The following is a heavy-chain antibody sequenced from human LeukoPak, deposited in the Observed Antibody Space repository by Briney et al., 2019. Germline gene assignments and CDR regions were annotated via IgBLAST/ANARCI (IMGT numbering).Heavy chain of an antibody. V-gene: IGHV3-48*01. Sequence: GGSLRLSCAASGFTFSSYSMNWVRQAPGKGLEWVSYISSSSSTIYYADSVKGRFTISRDNVKNSLYLQMNSLRAEDTAVYYCARDEAYYDFWSGYYRGGAFDIWGQGTMVTVSS. J-gene: IGHJ3*02. CDR1: GFTFSSYS. CDR2: ISSSSSTI. CDR3: ARDEAYYDFWSGYYRGGAFDI. D-gene: IGHD3-3*01.